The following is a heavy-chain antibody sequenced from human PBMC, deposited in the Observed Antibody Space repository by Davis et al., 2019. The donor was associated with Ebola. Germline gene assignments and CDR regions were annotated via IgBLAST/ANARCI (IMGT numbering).Heavy chain of an antibody. CDR1: GASFSGYY. CDR2: IYHTGRT. Sequence: PSETLSLTFAVYGASFSGYYWPWIRQPPGKGLEWIGEIYHTGRTNYNPSLKSRVTISVDTSNNQFSLKLNPVTAADTAIYYCARYNFPLFDYWSQGTLVTVSS. V-gene: IGHV4-34*01. J-gene: IGHJ4*02. D-gene: IGHD5-24*01. CDR3: ARYNFPLFDY.